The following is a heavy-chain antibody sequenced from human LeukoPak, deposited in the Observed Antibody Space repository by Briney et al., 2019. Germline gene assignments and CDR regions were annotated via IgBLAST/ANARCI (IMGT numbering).Heavy chain of an antibody. CDR3: AKQAWVAGTGVIDD. D-gene: IGHD6-19*01. J-gene: IGHJ4*02. V-gene: IGHV3-48*01. Sequence: PGGSLRLSCAASGFTFSSYSMNWVRQAPGKGLEWVSFISTSSSTIYYADSVKGRFTISRDNAKNSLFLQMNSLRAEDTAVYYCAKQAWVAGTGVIDDWGQGTLVTVSP. CDR2: ISTSSSTI. CDR1: GFTFSSYS.